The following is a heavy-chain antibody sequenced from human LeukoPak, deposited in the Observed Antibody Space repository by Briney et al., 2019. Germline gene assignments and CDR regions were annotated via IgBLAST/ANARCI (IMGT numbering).Heavy chain of an antibody. CDR1: GFSLSTSGVG. Sequence: SGPTLVHPTQPLTLTCTFSGFSLSTSGVGVGWIRQPPGKALEWLALIYWDDDKRYSPSLKSRLTITNDTSKNQVVLTMTNMDPVDTATYYCAHRQKQRLVFDYWGQGTLVTVSS. CDR2: IYWDDDK. J-gene: IGHJ4*02. D-gene: IGHD6-13*01. V-gene: IGHV2-5*02. CDR3: AHRQKQRLVFDY.